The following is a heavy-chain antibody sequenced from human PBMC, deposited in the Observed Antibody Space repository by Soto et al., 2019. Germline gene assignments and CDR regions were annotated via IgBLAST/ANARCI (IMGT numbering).Heavy chain of an antibody. V-gene: IGHV3-11*06. CDR1: GFTFNDYY. D-gene: IGHD3-22*01. CDR3: ARRLRYDSSAYYFDF. J-gene: IGHJ4*02. Sequence: LRLSCAASGFTFNDYYLSWIRQAPGKGLEWVSYISNSRTYINYADPVKGRFTISRDDAKNSLYLQMNSLRAEDTAVYYCARRLRYDSSAYYFDFLGQGALVTVSS. CDR2: ISNSRTYI.